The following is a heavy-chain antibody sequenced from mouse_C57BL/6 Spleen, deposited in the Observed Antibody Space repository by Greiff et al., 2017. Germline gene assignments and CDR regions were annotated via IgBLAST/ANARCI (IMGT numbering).Heavy chain of an antibody. CDR1: GYTFTDYE. V-gene: IGHV1-15*01. CDR2: IDPETGGT. CDR3: TRPHYYGSSYKAMDY. D-gene: IGHD1-1*01. J-gene: IGHJ4*01. Sequence: QVQLKESGAELVRPGASVTLSCKASGYTFTDYEMHWVKQTPVHGLEWIGAIDPETGGTAYNQKFKGKAILTADKSSSTAYMELRSLTSEDSAVYYCTRPHYYGSSYKAMDYWGQGTSVTVSS.